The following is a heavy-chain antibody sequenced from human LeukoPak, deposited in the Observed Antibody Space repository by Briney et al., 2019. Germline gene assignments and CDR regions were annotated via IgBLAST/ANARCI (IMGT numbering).Heavy chain of an antibody. D-gene: IGHD1-14*01. CDR2: INTYNGHT. Sequence: ASVKVSCNTSGYTFTSYGISWVRQAPGQGLEYMGWINTYNGHTNYAQKLQGRVTVTMDTSTSTAYLELRSLRSDDTAVYYCARDGPRGYFQHWGQGTLITVSS. CDR3: ARDGPRGYFQH. CDR1: GYTFTSYG. V-gene: IGHV1-18*01. J-gene: IGHJ1*01.